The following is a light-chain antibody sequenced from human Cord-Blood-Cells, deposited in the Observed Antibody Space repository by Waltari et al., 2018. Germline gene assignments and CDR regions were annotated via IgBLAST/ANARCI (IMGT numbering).Light chain of an antibody. CDR2: GAS. J-gene: IGKJ4*01. CDR3: QQYNNWPLT. V-gene: IGKV3-15*01. Sequence: EIVMTQSPATLSVSPGERATLSCRASQSVSSNLAWYQQKPGQAPRLLLYGASTRATGIPAGFIGSGSWTEFTLPISSLQSEDFAVYYCQQYNNWPLTFGGGTKVEIK. CDR1: QSVSSN.